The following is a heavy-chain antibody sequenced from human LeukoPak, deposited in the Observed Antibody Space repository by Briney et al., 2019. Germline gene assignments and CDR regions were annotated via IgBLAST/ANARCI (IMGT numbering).Heavy chain of an antibody. V-gene: IGHV1-18*01. J-gene: IGHJ5*02. D-gene: IGHD3-10*01. CDR3: ARDNDYYYGSGSYSPQFDP. CDR1: GYTFTSYG. Sequence: ASVKVSCKASGYTFTSYGISWVRQAPGQGLGWMGWISTYNGNTNYAQKLQGRVTMTTDTSTSTAYMELRSLRSDDTAVYYCARDNDYYYGSGSYSPQFDPWGQGTPVTVSS. CDR2: ISTYNGNT.